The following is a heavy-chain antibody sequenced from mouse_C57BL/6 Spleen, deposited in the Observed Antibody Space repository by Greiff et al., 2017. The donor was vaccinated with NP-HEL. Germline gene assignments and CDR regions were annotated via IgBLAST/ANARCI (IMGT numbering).Heavy chain of an antibody. CDR1: GYTFTSYW. V-gene: IGHV1-69*01. Sequence: VKLQQPGAELVMPGASVKLSCKASGYTFTSYWMHWVKQRPGQGLEWIGEIDPSDSYTNYNQKFKGKSTLTVDKSSSTAYMQLSSLTSEDSAVYYCARFTAWFAYWGQGTLVTVSA. J-gene: IGHJ3*01. CDR2: IDPSDSYT. CDR3: ARFTAWFAY. D-gene: IGHD1-1*01.